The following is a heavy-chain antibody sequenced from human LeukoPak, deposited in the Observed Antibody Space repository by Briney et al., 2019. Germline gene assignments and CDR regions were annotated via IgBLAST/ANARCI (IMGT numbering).Heavy chain of an antibody. CDR1: GGSFSGYY. D-gene: IGHD4-23*01. CDR2: INHSGST. V-gene: IGHV4-34*01. CDR3: ARLLDYGGNSVAFDI. Sequence: SETLSLTCAVYGGSFSGYYWSWIRQTPGKGLEWIGEINHSGSTNYNPSLKSRVTISVDTSKNQFSLKLSSVTAADTAVYYCARLLDYGGNSVAFDIWGQGTMVTVSS. J-gene: IGHJ3*02.